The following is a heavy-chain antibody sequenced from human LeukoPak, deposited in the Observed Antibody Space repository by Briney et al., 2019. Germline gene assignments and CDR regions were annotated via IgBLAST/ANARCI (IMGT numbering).Heavy chain of an antibody. CDR1: DFTFSLYT. CDR2: IRSKSYNI. D-gene: IGHD4-17*01. CDR3: ARGAYGDYVNDAFDI. J-gene: IGHJ3*02. V-gene: IGHV3-21*01. Sequence: PGGSLRLSCVASDFTFSLYTMNWVRQAPGKGLELVSSIRSKSYNIFYADSVKGRFTISRDDAKNSLYLQMNSLRAEDTAVYYCARGAYGDYVNDAFDIWGQGTVVTVSS.